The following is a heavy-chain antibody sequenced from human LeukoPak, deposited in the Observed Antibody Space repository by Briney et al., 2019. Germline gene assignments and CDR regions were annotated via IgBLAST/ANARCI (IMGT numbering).Heavy chain of an antibody. V-gene: IGHV3-23*01. CDR1: GFTFSSYA. J-gene: IGHJ4*02. CDR3: ARGAVAGLSFDY. CDR2: ISGSGGST. D-gene: IGHD6-19*01. Sequence: GGSLRLSCAASGFTFSSYAMSWVRQAPGKGLEWVSAISGSGGSTYYADSVKGRFTISRDNAKNSLYLQMNSLRAEDTAVYYCARGAVAGLSFDYWGQGTLVTVSS.